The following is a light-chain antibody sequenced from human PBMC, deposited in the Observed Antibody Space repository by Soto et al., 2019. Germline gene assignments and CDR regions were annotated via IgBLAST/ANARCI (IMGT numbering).Light chain of an antibody. V-gene: IGLV2-14*01. Sequence: QSVLTYPASVSRSRGQSITMSCTGTTSDIGAHNYVSWYQQYPVKAPKLMIYGVTNRPSGVSNRFSGSKTGNTASLTISGLQAEDEADYYCFSHRSGDSHVFGTGTKVTAL. J-gene: IGLJ1*01. CDR3: FSHRSGDSHV. CDR1: TSDIGAHNY. CDR2: GVT.